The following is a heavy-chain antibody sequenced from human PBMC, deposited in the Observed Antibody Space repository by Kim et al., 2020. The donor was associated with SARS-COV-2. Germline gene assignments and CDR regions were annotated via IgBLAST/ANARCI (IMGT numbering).Heavy chain of an antibody. CDR3: ARDLMGATSGPFDY. CDR2: IYYSGRT. V-gene: IGHV4-39*07. J-gene: IGHJ4*02. CDR1: GGSISSSSYY. D-gene: IGHD1-26*01. Sequence: SETLSLTCTVSGGSISSSSYYWGWIRQPPGKGLEWIGSIYYSGRTYYSPSLKSLVTMSVDTSKNQFSLRLSSVTAADTAFYYCARDLMGATSGPFDYWGQGTLVTVSS.